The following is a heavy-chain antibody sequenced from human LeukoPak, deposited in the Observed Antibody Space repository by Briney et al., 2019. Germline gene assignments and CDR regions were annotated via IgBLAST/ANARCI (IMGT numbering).Heavy chain of an antibody. CDR2: ISSSGST. Sequence: PSQTVSLPCTVSGDSISSGDYYWSWIRQPAGKGLEWIGRISSSGSTNYNPSLKSRVTISVDTSKNQFSLKLSSVTAADTAVYFCARGPYSYDSSVAFDIWGQGTMVTVSS. CDR1: GDSISSGDYY. V-gene: IGHV4-61*02. J-gene: IGHJ3*02. CDR3: ARGPYSYDSSVAFDI. D-gene: IGHD3-22*01.